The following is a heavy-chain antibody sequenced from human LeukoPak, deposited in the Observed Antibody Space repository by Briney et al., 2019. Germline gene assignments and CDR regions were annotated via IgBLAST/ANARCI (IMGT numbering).Heavy chain of an antibody. V-gene: IGHV3-9*01. J-gene: IGHJ1*01. CDR3: ASGGDYYDSNYAEYFQH. D-gene: IGHD3-22*01. Sequence: GGSLRLSCAASGFTFDDYAMHWVRQAPGKGLEWVSGISWNSGSIGYADSVKGRFTISRDNAKNSLYLQMNSLRAEDTAVYYCASGGDYYDSNYAEYFQHWGQGTLVTVSS. CDR2: ISWNSGSI. CDR1: GFTFDDYA.